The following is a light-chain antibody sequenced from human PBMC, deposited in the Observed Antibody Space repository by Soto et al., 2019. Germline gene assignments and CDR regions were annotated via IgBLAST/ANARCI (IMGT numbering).Light chain of an antibody. V-gene: IGKV1-5*01. CDR1: QSISSW. J-gene: IGKJ5*01. CDR3: QPSYRSSIT. Sequence: DVQMTQSPASLSSSVRDRGTITCRASQSISSWVAWYQQKPGKAPKLLSYDASTLERGVPSRFSGTVSEQEFTLTIRCRQPDDFANQYCQPSYRSSITVCQGTRMES. CDR2: DAS.